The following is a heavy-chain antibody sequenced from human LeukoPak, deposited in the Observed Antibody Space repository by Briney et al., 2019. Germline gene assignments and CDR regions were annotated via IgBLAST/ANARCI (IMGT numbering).Heavy chain of an antibody. CDR1: GGSFSGYY. D-gene: IGHD3-9*01. CDR3: ARGQGLRYFDWLRRYYFDY. CDR2: INHSGST. V-gene: IGHV4-34*01. Sequence: SETLCLTCAVYGGSFSGYYWSWIRQPPGKGLEWIGEINHSGSTNYNPSLKSRVTISVDTSKNQFSLKLSSVTAADTAVYYCARGQGLRYFDWLRRYYFDYWGQGTLVTVSS. J-gene: IGHJ4*02.